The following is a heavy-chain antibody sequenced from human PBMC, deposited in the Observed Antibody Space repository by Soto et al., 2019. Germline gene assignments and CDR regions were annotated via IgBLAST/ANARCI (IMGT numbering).Heavy chain of an antibody. CDR3: ASPGARYFQYSHMAV. CDR1: GGSFNGYY. Sequence: QVQLQQWGAGLLKPSETLSLTCAVYGGSFNGYYWSWIRQSPGKRLERIGEINHSGSTNYNPSLNSRLKISVDTSKSQFSLKLSAVTVSDTAVYFCASPGARYFQYSHMAVWGKGHTVTVSS. J-gene: IGHJ6*03. V-gene: IGHV4-34*01. CDR2: INHSGST. D-gene: IGHD1-26*01.